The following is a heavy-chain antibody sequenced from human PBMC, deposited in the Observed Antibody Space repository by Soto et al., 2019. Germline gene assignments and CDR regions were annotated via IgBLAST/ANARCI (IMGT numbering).Heavy chain of an antibody. CDR2: ISAYNGNT. J-gene: IGHJ6*02. CDR1: GYTFTSYG. D-gene: IGHD6-13*01. Sequence: VSCKASGYTFTSYGISWVRQAPGQGLEWMGWISAYNGNTNYAQKLQGRVTMTTDTSTSTAYMELRSLRSDDTAVYYCARGVAAAGTALLYGMDVWGQGTTVTVSS. CDR3: ARGVAAAGTALLYGMDV. V-gene: IGHV1-18*04.